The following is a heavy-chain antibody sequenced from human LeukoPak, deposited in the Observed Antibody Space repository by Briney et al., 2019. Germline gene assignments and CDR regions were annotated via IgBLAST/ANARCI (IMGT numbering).Heavy chain of an antibody. CDR3: ARLPIGYSSSWYVAWYFDY. CDR1: GYSFTSYW. V-gene: IGHV5-51*01. CDR2: IYPGDSDT. Sequence: PGGSLRLSCKGSGYSFTSYWIGWVRQMPGKGLEWMGIIYPGDSDTRYSPSFQGQVTISADKSISTAYLQWSSLKASDTAMYYCARLPIGYSSSWYVAWYFDYWGQGTLVTVSS. D-gene: IGHD6-13*01. J-gene: IGHJ4*02.